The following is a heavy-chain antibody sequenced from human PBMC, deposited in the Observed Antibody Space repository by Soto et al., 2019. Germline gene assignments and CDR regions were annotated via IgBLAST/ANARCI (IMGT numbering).Heavy chain of an antibody. CDR1: GGTFSSYS. CDR3: ARAAFLTFTRFYDVDV. CDR2: LIPMFGTT. V-gene: IGHV1-69*18. J-gene: IGHJ6*02. D-gene: IGHD3-16*01. Sequence: QVQLVQSGAEVKTPGSSVKVSCEASGGTFSSYSITWVRQSPGQGLEWMGRLIPMFGTTDYAHRFQGRVTFAADESTNTDSTEATALTPEDTAVYSCARAAFLTFTRFYDVDVWGQGTTVTVAS.